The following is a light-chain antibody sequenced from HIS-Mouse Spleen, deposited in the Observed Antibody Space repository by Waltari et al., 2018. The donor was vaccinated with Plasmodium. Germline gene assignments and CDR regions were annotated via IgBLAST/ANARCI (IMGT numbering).Light chain of an antibody. Sequence: EIVLTQSPGTLSLSPGERATLSCRASQSVSSSYLAWYQQKPGQAPRLLIYGSSSRATGIPDRFSCSGSGTDFTLTISRLEPEDFAVYYCQQYGSSGTFGQGTKVELK. CDR1: QSVSSSY. CDR3: QQYGSSGT. CDR2: GSS. J-gene: IGKJ1*01. V-gene: IGKV3-20*01.